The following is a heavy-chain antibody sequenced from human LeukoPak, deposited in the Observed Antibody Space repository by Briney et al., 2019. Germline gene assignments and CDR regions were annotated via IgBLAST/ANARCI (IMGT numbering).Heavy chain of an antibody. CDR3: AKVSKQWADGYIDC. CDR2: IYGSGQTT. J-gene: IGHJ4*02. CDR1: GFTFTIYA. D-gene: IGHD5-18*01. V-gene: IGHV3-23*01. Sequence: GGSLRLSCAASGFTFTIYAMTWVRQAPGKGLEWVSGIYGSGQTTYYADSVKGRFTISRDNSKNTLYLQMSSLRLGDTAVYYCAKVSKQWADGYIDCWGQGALVTVSS.